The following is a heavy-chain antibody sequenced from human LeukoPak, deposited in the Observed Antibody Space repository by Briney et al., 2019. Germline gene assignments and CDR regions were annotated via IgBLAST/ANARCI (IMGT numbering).Heavy chain of an antibody. D-gene: IGHD4-17*01. CDR3: ARDRDYAFDY. CDR1: GFTFSNYA. V-gene: IGHV3-48*02. CDR2: IDSDTYGNTI. Sequence: GGSLRLSCAASGFTFSNYAMHWVRQAPGKGLEWISYIDSDTYGNTIYYPHTVKGRFTITRDNAKNSLYLQMDSLRDEDTAVYYCARDRDYAFDYWGQGTLVTVSS. J-gene: IGHJ4*02.